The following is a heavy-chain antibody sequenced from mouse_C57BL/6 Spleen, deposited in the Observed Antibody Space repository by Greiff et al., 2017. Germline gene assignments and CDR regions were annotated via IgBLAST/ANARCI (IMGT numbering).Heavy chain of an antibody. CDR3: AHSNYEDWYFDV. J-gene: IGHJ1*03. CDR1: GYAFSSYW. CDR2: IYPGDGDT. D-gene: IGHD2-5*01. Sequence: QVQLQQSGAELVKPGASVKISCKASGYAFSSYWMNWVKQRPGKGLEWIGQIYPGDGDTNYNGKFKGKATLTADKSSSTAYMQLISLTSEDAAVYFCAHSNYEDWYFDVWGTGTTVTVSS. V-gene: IGHV1-80*01.